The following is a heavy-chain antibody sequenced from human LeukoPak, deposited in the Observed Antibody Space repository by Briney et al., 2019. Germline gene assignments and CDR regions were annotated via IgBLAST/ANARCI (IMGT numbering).Heavy chain of an antibody. Sequence: GGSLRLSCAASGFTFSDNSINWVRQAPGKGLDWVAYISGSSSTIYYADSVKGRFTISRDNAKNSLHLQMNSLRDEDTAVYYCSREGAVGVDYWGQGTLVTVSS. CDR2: ISGSSSTI. D-gene: IGHD6-13*01. J-gene: IGHJ4*02. CDR3: SREGAVGVDY. V-gene: IGHV3-48*02. CDR1: GFTFSDNS.